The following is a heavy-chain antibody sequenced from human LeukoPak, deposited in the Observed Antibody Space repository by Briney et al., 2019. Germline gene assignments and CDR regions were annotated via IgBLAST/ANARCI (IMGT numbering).Heavy chain of an antibody. CDR3: ARSHCSGDSCNSNPTHFDY. V-gene: IGHV4-38-2*01. J-gene: IGHJ4*02. CDR1: GYSISSDYY. D-gene: IGHD2-15*01. CDR2: IYHSGST. Sequence: SETLSLTCAVSGYSISSDYYRGWIRQPPGKGLEWIGSIYHSGSTYYNPSLKSRVTISVDTSKNQFSLKLSSVTAADTAVYYCARSHCSGDSCNSNPTHFDYWGQGTLVTVSS.